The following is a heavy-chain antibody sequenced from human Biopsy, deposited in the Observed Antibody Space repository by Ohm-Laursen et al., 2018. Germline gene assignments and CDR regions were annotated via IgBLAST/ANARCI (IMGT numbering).Heavy chain of an antibody. CDR1: GGSFTGHY. D-gene: IGHD4-23*01. CDR2: ISHTGYT. Sequence: SETLSLTCAVSGGSFTGHYWTWIRQPPGKGLEGTGHISHTGYTSYKSSLKSRVTISLDTSRKHFSLRLTSLAAADTAVYYCARGSNEYGGLYFPHWGQGTLVTVSS. J-gene: IGHJ1*01. CDR3: ARGSNEYGGLYFPH. V-gene: IGHV4-59*11.